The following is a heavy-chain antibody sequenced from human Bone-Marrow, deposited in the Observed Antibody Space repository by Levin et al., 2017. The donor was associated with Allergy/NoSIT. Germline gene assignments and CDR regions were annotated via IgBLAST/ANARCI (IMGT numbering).Heavy chain of an antibody. J-gene: IGHJ4*02. CDR3: ARQRVSTLYFDY. Sequence: SQTLSLTCTVSGGSINSNNYYWAWIRQPPGKGLEWIGSIYNSGKTYFNASLRSRATISVEKSKNKFSLEMSSVTAADTAVYYCARQRVSTLYFDYWGQGTRVTVSS. D-gene: IGHD5/OR15-5a*01. V-gene: IGHV4-39*01. CDR2: IYNSGKT. CDR1: GGSINSNNYY.